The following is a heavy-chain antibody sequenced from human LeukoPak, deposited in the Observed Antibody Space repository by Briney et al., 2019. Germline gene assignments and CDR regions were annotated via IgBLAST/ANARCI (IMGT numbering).Heavy chain of an antibody. CDR2: ISYDGSNK. D-gene: IGHD3-10*01. J-gene: IGHJ4*02. CDR1: GFTFSSYA. V-gene: IGHV3-30*04. CDR3: AKVRKERITMVRGVGADDY. Sequence: GGSLRLSCAASGFTFSSYAMHWVRQAPGKGLEWVAVISYDGSNKYYADSVKGRFTISRDNSKNTLYLQMNSLRAEDTAVYYCAKVRKERITMVRGVGADDYWGQGTLVTVSS.